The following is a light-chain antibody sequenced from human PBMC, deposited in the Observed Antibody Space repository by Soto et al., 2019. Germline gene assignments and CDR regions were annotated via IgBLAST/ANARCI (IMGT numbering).Light chain of an antibody. J-gene: IGKJ5*01. CDR2: GAS. Sequence: EIVMTQSPATLSVSPGERATLSCRASQRVSSNLAWYQQKPCQAPSLLIYGASTRATGIPARFSGSGYGTEVTLTISSRQSEDFAVYYCQQYNNWPITFGQGTRLESK. CDR3: QQYNNWPIT. V-gene: IGKV3-15*01. CDR1: QRVSSN.